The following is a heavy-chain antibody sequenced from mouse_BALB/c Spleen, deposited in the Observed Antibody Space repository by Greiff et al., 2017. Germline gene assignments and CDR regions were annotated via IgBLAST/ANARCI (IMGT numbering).Heavy chain of an antibody. Sequence: EVQLVESGGGLVQPGGSLKLSCAASGFTFSSYTMSWVRQTPEKRLEWVAYISNGGGSTYYPDTVKGRFTISRDNAKNTLYLQMSSLKSEDTAMYYCARGLTSYYFDYWGQGTTLTVSS. CDR1: GFTFSSYT. J-gene: IGHJ2*01. V-gene: IGHV5-12-2*01. D-gene: IGHD3-1*01. CDR3: ARGLTSYYFDY. CDR2: ISNGGGST.